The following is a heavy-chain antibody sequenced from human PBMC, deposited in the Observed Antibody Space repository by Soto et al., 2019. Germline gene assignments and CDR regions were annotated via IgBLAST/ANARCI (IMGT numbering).Heavy chain of an antibody. CDR2: FEPEDGET. J-gene: IGHJ6*01. V-gene: IGHV1-24*01. Sequence: ASVKVSCKVSGYTLTELSMHWVRQAPGKGLEWMGGFEPEDGETIYAQKFQGRVTMTEDTSTDTAYMELSSLRSEDTAVYYCATAGSTSSAYYYYGMEVWAQGTTVTVSS. CDR1: GYTLTELS. CDR3: ATAGSTSSAYYYYGMEV. D-gene: IGHD2-2*01.